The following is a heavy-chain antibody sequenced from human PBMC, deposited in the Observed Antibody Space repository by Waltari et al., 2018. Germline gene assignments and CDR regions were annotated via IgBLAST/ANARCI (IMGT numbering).Heavy chain of an antibody. CDR2: INDDGSRT. Sequence: EVQMVESGGGLVQPGGSLRLSCAASGFTFSSHLMHWVRQGPGKGLGGVARINDDGSRTAYADSVKGRVTISRDNAKNILYLEMSSLTAEDTAVYYCGRESTTDWYVDHWGQGTLVTVSS. J-gene: IGHJ4*02. D-gene: IGHD3-9*01. V-gene: IGHV3-74*01. CDR3: GRESTTDWYVDH. CDR1: GFTFSSHL.